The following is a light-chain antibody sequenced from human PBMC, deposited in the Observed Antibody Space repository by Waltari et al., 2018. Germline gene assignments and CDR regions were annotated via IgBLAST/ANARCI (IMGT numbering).Light chain of an antibody. CDR2: VNSDGSH. V-gene: IGLV4-69*01. CDR1: SGHSNNL. CDR3: QTGGHGTWV. J-gene: IGLJ3*02. Sequence: QLVLTQSPSASASLGASVKLTCTLSSGHSNNLIAWHQQRPGKGPRYLMKVNSDGSHNKGDEIPDRFSGSSSGAERYLTISSLQSEDEADYFCQTGGHGTWVFGGGTKLTVL.